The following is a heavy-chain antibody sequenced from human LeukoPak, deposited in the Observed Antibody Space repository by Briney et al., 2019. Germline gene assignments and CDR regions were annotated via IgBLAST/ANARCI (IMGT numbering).Heavy chain of an antibody. Sequence: RPLLLSCDSTGFICINYGMCGGGQEQGRGLERVAVISYDGTNKYYADSVKGRFTISRDNSKNTLYLQMNSLKTDDTAVYYCANYGDYQYFDYWGQGTPVTVSS. D-gene: IGHD4-17*01. J-gene: IGHJ4*02. V-gene: IGHV3-30*18. CDR2: ISYDGTNK. CDR1: GFICINYG. CDR3: ANYGDYQYFDY.